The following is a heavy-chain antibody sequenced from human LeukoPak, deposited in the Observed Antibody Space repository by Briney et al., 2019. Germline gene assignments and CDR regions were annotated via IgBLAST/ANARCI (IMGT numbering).Heavy chain of an antibody. J-gene: IGHJ4*02. CDR2: INHSGST. Sequence: SETLSLTCAVYGGSFSGYYWSWIRQPPGKGLEWIGEINHSGSTNYNPSLKSRVTISVDTSKNQFSLKLSSVTAADTAVYYCARSYNGMGAVAGVFDYWGQGTLVTVSS. V-gene: IGHV4-34*01. D-gene: IGHD6-19*01. CDR1: GGSFSGYY. CDR3: ARSYNGMGAVAGVFDY.